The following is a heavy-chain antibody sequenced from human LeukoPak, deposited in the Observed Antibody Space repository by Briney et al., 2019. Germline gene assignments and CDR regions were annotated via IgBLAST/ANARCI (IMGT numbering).Heavy chain of an antibody. J-gene: IGHJ4*02. CDR3: ARAGYSYGIDFDY. D-gene: IGHD5-18*01. V-gene: IGHV4-34*01. CDR2: INHSGST. Sequence: PSETLSLTCTVSGGSISSYYWGWIRQPPGKGLEWIGEINHSGSTNYNPSLKSRVTISVDTSKNQFSLKLSSVTAADTAVYYCARAGYSYGIDFDYWGQGTLVTVSS. CDR1: GGSISSYY.